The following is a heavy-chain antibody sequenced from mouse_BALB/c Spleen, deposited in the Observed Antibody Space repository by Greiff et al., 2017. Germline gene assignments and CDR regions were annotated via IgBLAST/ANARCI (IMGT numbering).Heavy chain of an antibody. V-gene: IGHV14-3*02. CDR2: IDPANGNT. CDR3: ASYRYDDYFDY. J-gene: IGHJ2*01. D-gene: IGHD2-14*01. CDR1: GFNIKDTY. Sequence: VQLQQSGAELVKPGASVKLSCTASGFNIKDTYMHWVKQRPEQGLEWIGRIDPANGNTKYDPKFQGKATITADTSSNTAYLQLSSLTSEDTAVYYCASYRYDDYFDYWGQGTTLTVSS.